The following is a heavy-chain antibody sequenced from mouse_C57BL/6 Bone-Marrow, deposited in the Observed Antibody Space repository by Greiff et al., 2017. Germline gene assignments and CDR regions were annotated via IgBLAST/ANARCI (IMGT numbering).Heavy chain of an antibody. V-gene: IGHV3-5*01. J-gene: IGHJ4*01. CDR2: IYYSGTI. CDR3: ARDPGSSPYYYAMDY. D-gene: IGHD1-1*01. CDR1: GISITTGNYR. Sequence: EVKVEESGPGLVKPSQTVFLTCTVTGISITTGNYRWSWIRQFPGNKLEWIGYIYYSGTITYNPSLTSRTTITRDTPKNQFFLEMNSLTAEDTATYYCARDPGSSPYYYAMDYWGQGTSVTVSS.